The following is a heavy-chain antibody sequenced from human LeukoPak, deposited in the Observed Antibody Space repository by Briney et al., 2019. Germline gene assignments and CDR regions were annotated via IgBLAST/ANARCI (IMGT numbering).Heavy chain of an antibody. J-gene: IGHJ5*02. V-gene: IGHV1-2*02. D-gene: IGHD3-10*01. CDR2: INPDSGGT. CDR3: ARGDYYGSGKVVAA. CDR1: GYTFTGYY. Sequence: ASVKVSCKASGYTFTGYYMHWVRQAPGQGLEWVGWINPDSGGTNYAQKFQGRVTMTRDTSISTAYMELSLLRSDDTAVYYCARGDYYGSGKVVAAWGQGTLVTVSS.